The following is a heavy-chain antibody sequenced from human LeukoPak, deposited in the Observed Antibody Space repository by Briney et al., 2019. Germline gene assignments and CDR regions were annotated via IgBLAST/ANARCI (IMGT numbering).Heavy chain of an antibody. D-gene: IGHD2-15*01. V-gene: IGHV4-39*07. J-gene: IGHJ2*01. CDR1: GGSIISGGSY. CDR3: SRRDCSQSNCFYWYFDV. CDR2: VYYSGIS. Sequence: PSETLSLTCTVSGGSIISGGSYWGWIRQPPGKGLEWIGSVYYSGISYYNPSLRSRASISVDTSKNQFSLRLSALTAADTAVYYCSRRDCSQSNCFYWYFDVWGRGTLLTVSS.